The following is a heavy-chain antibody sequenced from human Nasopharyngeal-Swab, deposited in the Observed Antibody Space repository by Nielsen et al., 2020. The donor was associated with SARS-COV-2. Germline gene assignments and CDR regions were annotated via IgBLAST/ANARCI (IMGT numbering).Heavy chain of an antibody. CDR2: INHSGST. CDR3: AGRITIFGVVYYMDV. D-gene: IGHD3-3*01. V-gene: IGHV4-30-2*01. J-gene: IGHJ6*03. Sequence: SETLSLTCAVSGGSISSGGYSWSWIRQPPGKGLEWIGYINHSGSTYYNPALKSRVTISVDRSKNQFSLKLSSVTAADTAVYYCAGRITIFGVVYYMDVWGKGTTVTVSS. CDR1: GGSISSGGYS.